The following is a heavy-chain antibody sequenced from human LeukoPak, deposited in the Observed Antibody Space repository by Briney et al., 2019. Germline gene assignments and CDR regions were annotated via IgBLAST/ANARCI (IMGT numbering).Heavy chain of an antibody. D-gene: IGHD3-16*01. CDR3: ARDGGERVNGGGDTNWFDP. J-gene: IGHJ5*02. CDR1: GGSISSSSYY. V-gene: IGHV4-39*07. Sequence: SETLSLTCTVSGGSISSSSYYWGWIRQPPGKGLEWFGSIHYSGSTYYNPSLKSRVSISLDTSKNQFSLKLSSVTAADTAVYYCARDGGERVNGGGDTNWFDPWGQGTLVTVSS. CDR2: IHYSGST.